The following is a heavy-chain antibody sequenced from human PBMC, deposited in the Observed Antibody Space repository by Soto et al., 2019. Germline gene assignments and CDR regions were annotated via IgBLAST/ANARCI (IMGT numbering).Heavy chain of an antibody. Sequence: GGSLRLSCSASGFTFSSYAMHWVRQSPGKGLEYVSAISSNGGSTYYADSVKGRFTISRDNSKNTLYPQMSSLRAEDTAVYYCVKDRGSSGWYVRYFDYWGQGTLVTVSS. J-gene: IGHJ4*02. CDR2: ISSNGGST. CDR1: GFTFSSYA. V-gene: IGHV3-64D*06. CDR3: VKDRGSSGWYVRYFDY. D-gene: IGHD6-19*01.